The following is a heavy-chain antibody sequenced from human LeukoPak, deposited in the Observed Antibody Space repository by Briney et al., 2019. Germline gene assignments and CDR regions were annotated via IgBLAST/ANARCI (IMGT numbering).Heavy chain of an antibody. V-gene: IGHV5-51*01. J-gene: IGHJ6*03. CDR2: IYPGDSDT. D-gene: IGHD6-6*01. Sequence: GESLKISCKGSGYSFTSYWIGWVRQMPGKGLEWMGIIYPGDSDTRYNPSFQGQVTISADKSISTAYLQWSSLKASDTAMYYCARHLAARRWETDYYYYMDVWGKGTTVTVSS. CDR1: GYSFTSYW. CDR3: ARHLAARRWETDYYYYMDV.